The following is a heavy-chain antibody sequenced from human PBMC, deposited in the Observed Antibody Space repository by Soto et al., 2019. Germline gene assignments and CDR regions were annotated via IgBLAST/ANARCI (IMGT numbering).Heavy chain of an antibody. V-gene: IGHV1-18*01. CDR2: TSAYNGNT. D-gene: IGHD1-26*01. J-gene: IGHJ4*02. CDR3: ARYRWEVPHWYGFDY. CDR1: GDTFSSYSYG. Sequence: QVQLVQSGAEVKKPGASVKVSCKASGDTFSSYSYGISWVRQAPGQGLEWMGWTSAYNGNTKYAQKLQGRVTMTTERSTSTAYMALRSLRSDDTAVYYCARYRWEVPHWYGFDYWGQGTLVTVSS.